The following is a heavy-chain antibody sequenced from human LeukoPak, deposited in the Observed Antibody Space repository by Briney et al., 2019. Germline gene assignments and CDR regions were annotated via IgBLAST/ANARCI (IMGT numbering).Heavy chain of an antibody. CDR3: ARDRHDVGAVVGTGLDY. CDR2: INTGNGHT. CDR1: GNTFTTYA. J-gene: IGHJ4*02. V-gene: IGHV1-3*04. D-gene: IGHD6-13*01. Sequence: ASVKVSCKDSGNTFTTYAMHWVRQAPGQRLEWMGWINTGNGHTKYSQNFQGRVTITRDTSASTAYMELSSLRSEDTAVYYCARDRHDVGAVVGTGLDYWGQGTLVTVSS.